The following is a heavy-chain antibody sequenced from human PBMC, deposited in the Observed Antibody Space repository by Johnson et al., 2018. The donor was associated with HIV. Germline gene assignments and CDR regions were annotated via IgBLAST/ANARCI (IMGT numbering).Heavy chain of an antibody. J-gene: IGHJ3*01. CDR1: GFTFSSYG. D-gene: IGHD3-22*01. Sequence: QVQLVESGGGVVQPGRSLRLSCAAFGFTFSSYGIHWVRQAPGKGLAWVAVISADGSNKYYADSVKGRFTISIDHSKKTLYLHMNSRRAEDTAVYYCARDINYYDSSGYLIGSDAFDLWGQGTMVTVSS. V-gene: IGHV3-30*19. CDR3: ARDINYYDSSGYLIGSDAFDL. CDR2: ISADGSNK.